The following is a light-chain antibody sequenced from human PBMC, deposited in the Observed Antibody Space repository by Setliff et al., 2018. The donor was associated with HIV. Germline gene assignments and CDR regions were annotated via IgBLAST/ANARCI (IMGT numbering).Light chain of an antibody. CDR3: CSFASASTYV. Sequence: QSALAQPPSASGSPGQSVTISCTGTSSDVGGYNYVSWYQQHPGKAPKLMIYEVSKRPSGVPNRFSGSKSGNTASLTISGLQAEDEADYYCCSFASASTYVFGSGTKV. CDR1: SSDVGGYNY. V-gene: IGLV2-8*01. J-gene: IGLJ1*01. CDR2: EVS.